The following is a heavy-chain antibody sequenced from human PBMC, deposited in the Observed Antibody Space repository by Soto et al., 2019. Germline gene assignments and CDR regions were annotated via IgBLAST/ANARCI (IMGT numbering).Heavy chain of an antibody. CDR3: AHRRHGGSSQPLEIDP. D-gene: IGHD1-1*01. CDR2: IYWDDDK. V-gene: IGHV2-5*02. Sequence: QITLKESGPTLVKPTQTLTLTCTFSGFSLSTSGVGVGWIRQPPGKALEWLAVIYWDDDKRYSPFLKSRLTITKDTSKNQVVLTMTNVDPVDTGTYYCAHRRHGGSSQPLEIDPWGQGTLVTVSS. CDR1: GFSLSTSGVG. J-gene: IGHJ5*02.